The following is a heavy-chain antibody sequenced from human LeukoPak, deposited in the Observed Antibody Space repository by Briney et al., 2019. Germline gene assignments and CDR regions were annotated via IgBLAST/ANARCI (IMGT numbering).Heavy chain of an antibody. Sequence: ASVKVSCKASGDTFTSYYIHWVRQAPGQGLEWMGIINPSGGSTSYAQKFQDRVTMTRDTSTSTVYMELRSLRSDDTAVYYCARVRSWEYYFDYWGQGTLVTVSS. CDR1: GDTFTSYY. CDR2: INPSGGST. D-gene: IGHD6-13*01. CDR3: ARVRSWEYYFDY. V-gene: IGHV1-46*01. J-gene: IGHJ4*02.